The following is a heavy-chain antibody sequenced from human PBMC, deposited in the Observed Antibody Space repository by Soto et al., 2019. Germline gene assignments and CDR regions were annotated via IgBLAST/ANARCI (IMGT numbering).Heavy chain of an antibody. D-gene: IGHD6-6*01. J-gene: IGHJ5*02. V-gene: IGHV3-23*01. CDR3: AKNGYEYSTSSPWFDP. CDR2: ISSSGDDT. Sequence: GGSLRLSCAASGFTFSNYAMNWVRQAPGKGLEWVSSISSSGDDTYYPDSVKGRFTISRDNSRNTLYLQMNSLRAEDTAIYFCAKNGYEYSTSSPWFDPWGQGTLVTISS. CDR1: GFTFSNYA.